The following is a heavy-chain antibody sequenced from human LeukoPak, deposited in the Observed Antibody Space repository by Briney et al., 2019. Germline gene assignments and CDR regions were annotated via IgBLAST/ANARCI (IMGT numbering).Heavy chain of an antibody. CDR2: ISSSSSTI. D-gene: IGHD5-24*01. J-gene: IGHJ4*02. V-gene: IGHV3-48*04. CDR3: AREGDGYNLDY. CDR1: GFTFSSYS. Sequence: GGSLRLSCAASGFTFSSYSMNWVRQAPGKGLEWVSYISSSSSTIYYADSVKGRFTISRDNAKNSLYLQMNSLRAEDTAVYYCAREGDGYNLDYWGQGTLVTVSS.